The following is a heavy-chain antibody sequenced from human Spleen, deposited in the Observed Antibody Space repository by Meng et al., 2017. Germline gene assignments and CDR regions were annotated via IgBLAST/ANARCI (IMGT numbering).Heavy chain of an antibody. V-gene: IGHV4-34*01. CDR3: ARGPTTMAHDFDY. D-gene: IGHD4-11*01. Sequence: GDGLFNPVGTPSPPCCLSGGVFIYYSCSLIRQPPGKGLECIGGINHSGSTNSHPSLERRATISVDPSQNHLSLKLSSVTAADSAVYYCARGPTTMAHDFDYWGQGTLVTVSS. J-gene: IGHJ4*02. CDR1: GGVFIYYS. CDR2: INHSGST.